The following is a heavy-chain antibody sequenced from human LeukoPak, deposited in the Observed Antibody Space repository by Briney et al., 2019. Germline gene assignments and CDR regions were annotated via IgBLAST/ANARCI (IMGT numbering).Heavy chain of an antibody. D-gene: IGHD2-2*01. CDR3: ALQPGYCSNSICSHFDF. V-gene: IGHV5-51*01. Sequence: GGSLKISCKGSGYRFSSYWIVWVRRMPGKGLEWMGIIYPDDSNTRYSPSFQGQVTISADKSINTAYLQWSSLKASDTAMYYCALQPGYCSNSICSHFDFWGQGTLVTVSS. J-gene: IGHJ4*02. CDR2: IYPDDSNT. CDR1: GYRFSSYW.